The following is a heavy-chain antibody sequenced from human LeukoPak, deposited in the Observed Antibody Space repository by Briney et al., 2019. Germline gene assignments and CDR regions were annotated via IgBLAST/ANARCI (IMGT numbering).Heavy chain of an antibody. J-gene: IGHJ4*02. V-gene: IGHV3-21*01. CDR3: ARDSYDSSGYSGSFDY. D-gene: IGHD3-22*01. Sequence: GGSLRLSCAASGFTFSSYSMNWVRQAPGKGLEWVSSISSSSSYIYYADSVKGRFTISRDNAKNSLYLQINSLRAEDTAVYYCARDSYDSSGYSGSFDYWGQGTLVTVSS. CDR2: ISSSSSYI. CDR1: GFTFSSYS.